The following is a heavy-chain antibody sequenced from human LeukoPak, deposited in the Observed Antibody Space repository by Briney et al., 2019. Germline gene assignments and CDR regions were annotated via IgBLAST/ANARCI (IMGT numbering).Heavy chain of an antibody. CDR3: ARQRAAAGVNDY. V-gene: IGHV1-46*01. D-gene: IGHD6-13*01. J-gene: IGHJ4*02. CDR1: GYTFTSYY. Sequence: GAPVKVSCKASGYTFTSYYMHWVRQAPGQGLEWMGIINPSGGSTSYAQKFQGRVTMTRDMSTSTVYIELSSLRSEDTAVYYCARQRAAAGVNDYWGQGTLVTVSS. CDR2: INPSGGST.